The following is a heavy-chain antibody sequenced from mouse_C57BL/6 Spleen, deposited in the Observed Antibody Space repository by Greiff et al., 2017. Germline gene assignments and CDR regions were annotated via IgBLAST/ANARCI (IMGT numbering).Heavy chain of an antibody. J-gene: IGHJ1*03. CDR1: GYTFTSYW. CDR2: IHPNSGST. CDR3: ARSDDYGSSRYWYCDV. V-gene: IGHV1-64*01. D-gene: IGHD1-1*01. Sequence: QVHVKQPGAELVKPGASVKLSCKASGYTFTSYWMHWVKQRPGQGLEWIGMIHPNSGSTNYNEKFKSKATLTVDKSSSTAYMQLSSLTSEDSAVYNCARSDDYGSSRYWYCDVWGTGTTVTVSS.